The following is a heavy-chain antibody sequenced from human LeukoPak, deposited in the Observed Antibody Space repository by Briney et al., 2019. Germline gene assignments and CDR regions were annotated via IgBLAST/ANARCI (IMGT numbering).Heavy chain of an antibody. CDR1: GFTFSNYG. J-gene: IGHJ4*02. D-gene: IGHD3-22*01. Sequence: GGSLRLSCAASGFTFSNYGMHWVRQAPGKGLEWLAAIFYDGSKEHYADNVKGRFTISRDNTKNTLYLQVNSLTAEDTAVYYCARFSLYDNSGYYSWLFDFWGQGTLVAVSS. CDR3: ARFSLYDNSGYYSWLFDF. V-gene: IGHV3-33*01. CDR2: IFYDGSKE.